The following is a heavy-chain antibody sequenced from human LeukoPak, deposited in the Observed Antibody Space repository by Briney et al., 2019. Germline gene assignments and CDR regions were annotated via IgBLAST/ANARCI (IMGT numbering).Heavy chain of an antibody. J-gene: IGHJ3*02. V-gene: IGHV4-59*01. Sequence: PSETLSLTCTVSGGSISSYYWSWIRQPPGKGLEWIGYIYYSGSTNYNPSLKSRVTISVDTSKNQFSLKLSSVTAADTAVYYCARGVMVAATGIRAFDIWGQGTMVTVSS. D-gene: IGHD2-15*01. CDR2: IYYSGST. CDR1: GGSISSYY. CDR3: ARGVMVAATGIRAFDI.